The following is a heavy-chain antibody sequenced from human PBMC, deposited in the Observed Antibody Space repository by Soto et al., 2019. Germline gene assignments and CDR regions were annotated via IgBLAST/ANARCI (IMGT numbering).Heavy chain of an antibody. CDR2: ISSGGST. V-gene: IGHV3-23*01. D-gene: IGHD5-12*01. Sequence: EVQLLESGGGLVQPGGSLRLSCAASAFTFSNYGMSWVRQAPGKGLEWVSAISSGGSTFFADSVKGRFTISRDNSKNTLYLQINSLRAEDTAVYYCAKENSGYEKWGQGTLVTVSS. J-gene: IGHJ4*02. CDR1: AFTFSNYG. CDR3: AKENSGYEK.